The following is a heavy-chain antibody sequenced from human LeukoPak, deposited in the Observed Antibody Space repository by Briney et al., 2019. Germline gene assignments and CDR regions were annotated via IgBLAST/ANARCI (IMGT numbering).Heavy chain of an antibody. CDR2: TRNKANNYTT. J-gene: IGHJ4*02. D-gene: IGHD2-21*02. V-gene: IGHV3-72*01. CDR3: AREIWMGDGFDY. CDR1: GLPFSDHY. Sequence: QPGGSLSLFHAVSGLPFSDHYMLWAPHAPGKGLEEGGGTRNKANNYTTTYAAYVKGRFTISRDDSNNSLYLQMNSLKTEDTAVYYCAREIWMGDGFDYWGQGTLVTVSS.